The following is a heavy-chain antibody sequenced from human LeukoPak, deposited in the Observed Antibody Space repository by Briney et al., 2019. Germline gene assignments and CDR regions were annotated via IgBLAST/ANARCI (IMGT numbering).Heavy chain of an antibody. J-gene: IGHJ3*02. CDR3: AREGYLDAFDI. V-gene: IGHV4-39*07. CDR2: IYYSGST. D-gene: IGHD3-16*02. Sequence: PSETLSLTCTVSGGSISSSSYYWGWIPQPPGKGLEWIGSIYYSGSTYYNPSLKSRVTISVDTSKNQFSLKLSSVTAADTAVYYCAREGYLDAFDIWGQGTMVTVSS. CDR1: GGSISSSSYY.